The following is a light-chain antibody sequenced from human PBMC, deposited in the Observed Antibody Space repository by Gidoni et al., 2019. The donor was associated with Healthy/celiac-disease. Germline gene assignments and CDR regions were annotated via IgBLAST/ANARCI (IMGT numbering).Light chain of an antibody. CDR3: AAWDDSLSVV. V-gene: IGLV1-47*01. J-gene: IGLJ2*01. CDR2: RNN. Sequence: QSVLTQPPSASGTPGPRVTLSCSGSSSHHGSNYVSWYQQLPGTAPKLLIYRNNQRPSGVPDRFSGSKSGTSASLAISGLRSEDEADYYCAAWDDSLSVVFGGGTKLTVL. CDR1: SSHHGSNY.